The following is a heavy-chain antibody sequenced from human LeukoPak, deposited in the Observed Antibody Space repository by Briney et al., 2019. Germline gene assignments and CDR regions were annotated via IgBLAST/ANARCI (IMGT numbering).Heavy chain of an antibody. CDR3: ATDGAGFDT. J-gene: IGHJ5*02. Sequence: GGSLRLSCAASGFTFNDYYMSWIRQAPGKGLEWLSYINIGGTNTHYADSVKGRFTISRDNTKKSLYLEMNNLRAEDTAVYYCATDGAGFDTWGQGVLVTVYS. V-gene: IGHV3-11*01. CDR2: INIGGTNT. CDR1: GFTFNDYY.